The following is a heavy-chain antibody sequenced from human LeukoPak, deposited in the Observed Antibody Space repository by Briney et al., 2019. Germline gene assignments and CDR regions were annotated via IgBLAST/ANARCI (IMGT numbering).Heavy chain of an antibody. CDR2: ISSDTT. J-gene: IGHJ3*02. Sequence: GGSLRLSCAASGFTFSRYAMMWLRQAPGKGLEWVSAISSDTTLYAGSVKGRFTISRDNSKNTLYLQMSSLRVEDTAVYYCARDPNGDYIGAFEIWGQGTMVTVSS. V-gene: IGHV3-23*01. D-gene: IGHD4-17*01. CDR1: GFTFSRYA. CDR3: ARDPNGDYIGAFEI.